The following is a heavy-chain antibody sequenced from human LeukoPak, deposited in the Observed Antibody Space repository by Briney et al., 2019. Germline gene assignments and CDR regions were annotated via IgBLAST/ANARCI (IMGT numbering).Heavy chain of an antibody. CDR2: INHSGST. D-gene: IGHD1-14*01. CDR3: ARGLGQYRH. J-gene: IGHJ4*02. CDR1: GGSFSGYY. Sequence: SETLSLTCAVYGGSFSGYYWSWIRQPPGKGLEWIGEINHSGSTNYNPSLKSRVTISVDTSKNQFSLKLSSVTAADTAVYYCARGLGQYRHWGQGTLVTVSS. V-gene: IGHV4-34*01.